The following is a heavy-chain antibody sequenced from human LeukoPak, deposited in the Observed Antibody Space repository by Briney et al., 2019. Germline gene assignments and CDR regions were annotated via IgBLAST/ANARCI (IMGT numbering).Heavy chain of an antibody. V-gene: IGHV3-74*01. Sequence: GGSLRLSCVASEFTFSKYWMHWVRQARGKGLVSVSRINNDGSRTTYADSVKGRFTISRDNAKNSLYLEMSSLRGEDTALYYCARDTSPRIAAIYYDAFDIWGQGTMVTVSS. J-gene: IGHJ3*02. CDR2: INNDGSRT. CDR1: EFTFSKYW. CDR3: ARDTSPRIAAIYYDAFDI. D-gene: IGHD6-13*01.